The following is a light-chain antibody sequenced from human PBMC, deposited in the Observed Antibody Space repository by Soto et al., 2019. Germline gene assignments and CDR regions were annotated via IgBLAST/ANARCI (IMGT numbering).Light chain of an antibody. Sequence: EIVLTQSPGTLSLSPGERATLSCRASQSVSSSYLAWYQQKPGQAPRLLIYGASSRATGIPDRFSGSGSGTDFTLTILRLEPEDFAVYYCQQYGRSYTCGQGTKLESK. V-gene: IGKV3-20*01. CDR2: GAS. J-gene: IGKJ2*01. CDR1: QSVSSSY. CDR3: QQYGRSYT.